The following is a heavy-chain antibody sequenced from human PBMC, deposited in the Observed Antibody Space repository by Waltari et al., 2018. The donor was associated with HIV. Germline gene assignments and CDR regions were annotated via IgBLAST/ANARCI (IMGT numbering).Heavy chain of an antibody. J-gene: IGHJ3*02. CDR2: VYPNTGET. V-gene: IGHV1-2*02. Sequence: QVQLLQSGAEVKKPGASVKVSCKASGYTFTAYYLHWVRQAPGQGLEWVGCVYPNTGETNDAQKFQGRVTMARDASIRTVSMELSRLRSDDTAFYYCVRQMTFYDAFDIWGQGTLVTVSA. CDR3: VRQMTFYDAFDI. CDR1: GYTFTAYY.